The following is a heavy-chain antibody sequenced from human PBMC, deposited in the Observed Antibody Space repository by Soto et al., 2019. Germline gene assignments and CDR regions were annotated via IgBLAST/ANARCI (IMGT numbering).Heavy chain of an antibody. D-gene: IGHD3-22*01. CDR1: GFTFSSYS. CDR3: ATLVVISPEDFDY. V-gene: IGHV3-21*01. J-gene: IGHJ4*02. Sequence: LRLSCAASGFTFSSYSMNWVRQAPGKGLEWVSSISSSSSYIYYADSVKGRFTISRDNAKNSLYLQMNSLRAEDTAVYYCATLVVISPEDFDYWGQGALVTVSS. CDR2: ISSSSSYI.